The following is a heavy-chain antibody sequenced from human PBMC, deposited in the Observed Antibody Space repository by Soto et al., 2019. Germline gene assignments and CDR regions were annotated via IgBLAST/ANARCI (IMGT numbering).Heavy chain of an antibody. CDR2: ISGSGGST. CDR1: GFTFSSYA. CDR3: AKDLYCSGGSCYSGPGRYYYGMDV. Sequence: PGGSLRLSCEASGFTFSSYAMSWVRQAPGQGLEWVSAISGSGGSTYYADSVKGRFTISRDNSKNTLYLQMNSLRAEDTAVYYCAKDLYCSGGSCYSGPGRYYYGMDVWGQGTTVTVS. D-gene: IGHD2-15*01. V-gene: IGHV3-23*01. J-gene: IGHJ6*02.